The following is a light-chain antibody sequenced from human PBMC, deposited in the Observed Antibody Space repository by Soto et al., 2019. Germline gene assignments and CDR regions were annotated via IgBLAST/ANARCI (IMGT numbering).Light chain of an antibody. Sequence: QSVLTQPASVSGSPGQSITISCTGTSSDVGGYNSVSWYRQDPGKAPKLIIYDVTYRPSGVSNRFSGPKSGNTASLTISGLQSEDEADYHCSSFTSSITYVFGTGTKVTVL. CDR2: DVT. CDR3: SSFTSSITYV. J-gene: IGLJ1*01. V-gene: IGLV2-14*01. CDR1: SSDVGGYNS.